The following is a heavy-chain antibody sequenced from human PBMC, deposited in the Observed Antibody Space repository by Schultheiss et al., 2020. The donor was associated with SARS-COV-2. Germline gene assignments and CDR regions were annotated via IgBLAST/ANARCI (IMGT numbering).Heavy chain of an antibody. Sequence: GGSLRLSCAASGFTFDDYAMHWVRQAPGKGLEWVSGISWNSGSIGYVDSVKGRFTISRDNAKNSLYLQMNSLRAEDTAVYYCARPTPESETEYYYDSSGYSDYWGQGTLVTVSS. D-gene: IGHD3-22*01. CDR1: GFTFDDYA. V-gene: IGHV3-9*01. J-gene: IGHJ4*02. CDR3: ARPTPESETEYYYDSSGYSDY. CDR2: ISWNSGSI.